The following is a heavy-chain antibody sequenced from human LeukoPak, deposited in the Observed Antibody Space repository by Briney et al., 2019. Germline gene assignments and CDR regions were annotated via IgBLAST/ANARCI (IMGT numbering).Heavy chain of an antibody. Sequence: GGSLRLSCAASGFTFSDYYMSWVRQAPVKGLEWVSVIYSGGSTYYADSVKGRFTISRDNSKNTLYLQMNSLRAEDTAVYYCAGLAVAGTGYYYYYGMDVWGQGTTVTVSS. CDR1: GFTFSDYY. CDR3: AGLAVAGTGYYYYYGMDV. J-gene: IGHJ6*02. V-gene: IGHV3-66*01. D-gene: IGHD6-19*01. CDR2: IYSGGST.